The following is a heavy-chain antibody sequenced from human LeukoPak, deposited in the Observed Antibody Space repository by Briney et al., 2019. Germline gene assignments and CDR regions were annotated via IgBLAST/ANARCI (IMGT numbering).Heavy chain of an antibody. J-gene: IGHJ4*02. CDR2: IDPNSGGT. CDR1: GYTFTGKF. V-gene: IGHV1-2*02. CDR3: ARGREGLAYFDY. D-gene: IGHD3/OR15-3a*01. Sequence: ASVKGSCKASGYTFTGKFIHWVRQAPGQGLEWMGWIDPNSGGTDYAQKFRGRVTMTRDTSTSTAYMDLSSLISDDTAVYYCARGREGLAYFDYWGQGTLVTVSS.